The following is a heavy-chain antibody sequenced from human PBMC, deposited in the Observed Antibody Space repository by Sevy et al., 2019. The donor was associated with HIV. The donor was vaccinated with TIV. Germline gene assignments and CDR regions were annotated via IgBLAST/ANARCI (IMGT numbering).Heavy chain of an antibody. Sequence: SVKVSCKASGVTFSSCAISWVRQAPGQGLEWMGGIIPIFGTANYAQKFQGRVTITADESTSTAYMELSSLRSEDTAVYYCARGGTIFDLTYYFDSWGQGTLVTVSS. D-gene: IGHD3-3*01. J-gene: IGHJ4*02. V-gene: IGHV1-69*13. CDR3: ARGGTIFDLTYYFDS. CDR2: IIPIFGTA. CDR1: GVTFSSCA.